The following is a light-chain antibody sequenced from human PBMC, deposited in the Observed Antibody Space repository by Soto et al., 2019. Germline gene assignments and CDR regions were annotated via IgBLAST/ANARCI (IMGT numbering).Light chain of an antibody. V-gene: IGKV1-27*01. Sequence: DIQMTQSPSSLSASVGDRVTITCRASQGISNYLAWYQQKPGKVPKLLIFSASTLHSGVPSRFSGSGSGTEFTLTISSLQPEDFATYYCQYCNGAPLFTFGTGTKVEIK. J-gene: IGKJ3*01. CDR1: QGISNY. CDR2: SAS. CDR3: QYCNGAPLFT.